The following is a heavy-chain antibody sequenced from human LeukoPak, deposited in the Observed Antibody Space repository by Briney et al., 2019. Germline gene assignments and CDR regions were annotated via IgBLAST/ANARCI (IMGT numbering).Heavy chain of an antibody. CDR1: GYTFNSYG. D-gene: IGHD2-15*01. CDR3: ARDSADCSGGSCYSAEYFRH. V-gene: IGHV1-18*01. CDR2: ISAYNGNT. Sequence: ASVKVSCKASGYTFNSYGISWVRQAPGQGLEWMGWISAYNGNTNYAQKLQGRVTMTTDTSTSTAYMELRSLRSDDTAVYFCARDSADCSGGSCYSAEYFRHWGQGTLVTVSS. J-gene: IGHJ1*01.